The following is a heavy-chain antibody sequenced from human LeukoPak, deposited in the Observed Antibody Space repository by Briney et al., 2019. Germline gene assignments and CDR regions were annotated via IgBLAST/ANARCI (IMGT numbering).Heavy chain of an antibody. CDR3: ATMIAVASPFDY. Sequence: GASVKVSCKVSGYTLTELSMHWVRQAPGKGLEWMGGFDPKDGETIYAQKFQGRVTMTEDTSTDTAYMELSSLRSEDTAVYYCATMIAVASPFDYWGQGTLVTVSS. J-gene: IGHJ4*02. V-gene: IGHV1-24*01. CDR2: FDPKDGET. CDR1: GYTLTELS. D-gene: IGHD6-19*01.